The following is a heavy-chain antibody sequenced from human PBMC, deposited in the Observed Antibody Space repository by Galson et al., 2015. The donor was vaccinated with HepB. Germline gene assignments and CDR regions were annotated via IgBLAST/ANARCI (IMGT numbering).Heavy chain of an antibody. CDR1: GFTFSNAW. CDR3: TTDMLLGYSYGSLNERFDY. CDR2: IKSKTDGGTT. Sequence: SLRLSCAASGFTFSNAWMSWVRQAPGKGLEWVGRIKSKTDGGTTDYAAPVKGRFTISRDDSKNTLYLQMNSLKTEDTAVYYCTTDMLLGYSYGSLNERFDYWGQGTLVTVSS. V-gene: IGHV3-15*01. J-gene: IGHJ4*02. D-gene: IGHD5-18*01.